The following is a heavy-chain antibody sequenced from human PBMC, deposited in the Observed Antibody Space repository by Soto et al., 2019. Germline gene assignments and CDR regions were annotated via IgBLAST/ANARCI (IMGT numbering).Heavy chain of an antibody. CDR2: INSDGSST. D-gene: IGHD6-6*01. J-gene: IGHJ6*03. CDR1: GFTFSSYW. CDR3: ARGGRRSSSSQFKRYYYYYMDV. V-gene: IGHV3-74*01. Sequence: GGSLRLSCAASGFTFSSYWMHWVRQAPGKGLVWVSRINSDGSSTSYADSVKGRFTISRDNAKNTLYLQMNSLRAEDTAVYYCARGGRRSSSSQFKRYYYYYMDVWGKGTTVTVSS.